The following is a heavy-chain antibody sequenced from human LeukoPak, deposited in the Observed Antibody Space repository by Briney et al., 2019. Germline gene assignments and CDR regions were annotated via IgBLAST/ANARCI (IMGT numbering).Heavy chain of an antibody. V-gene: IGHV4-39*07. CDR1: GGSISSSSYY. J-gene: IGHJ3*02. Sequence: PSETLSRTCTVSGGSISSSSYYWGWIRQPPGKGLEWIGSIYYSGSTYYNPSLKSRVTISVDTSKNQFSLKLSSVTAADTAVYYCAREKRPYEYYYDSSGYTRAFDIWGQGTMVTVSS. CDR2: IYYSGST. CDR3: AREKRPYEYYYDSSGYTRAFDI. D-gene: IGHD3-22*01.